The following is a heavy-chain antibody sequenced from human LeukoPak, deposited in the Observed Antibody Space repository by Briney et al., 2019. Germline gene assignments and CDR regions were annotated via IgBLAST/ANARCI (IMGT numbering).Heavy chain of an antibody. CDR3: VTYRQVMLPFEA. V-gene: IGHV3-30*12. CDR1: GLSFSSYG. J-gene: IGHJ5*02. D-gene: IGHD5-18*01. Sequence: GGSLRLSCAASGLSFSSYGMHWVRQAPGKGLEWVAFIQYDGSNKFYADSVRGRFTISRDNSKSTLSLQMNSLRAEDTAIYYCVTYRQVMLPFEAWGQGTLVTVSS. CDR2: IQYDGSNK.